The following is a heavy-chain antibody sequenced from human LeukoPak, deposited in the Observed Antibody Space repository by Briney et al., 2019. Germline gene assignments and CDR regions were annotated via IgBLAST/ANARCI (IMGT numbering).Heavy chain of an antibody. CDR2: INHSGST. D-gene: IGHD4-23*01. CDR1: GGSFSGYY. J-gene: IGHJ3*02. CDR3: ARGQDTVVTSRDAFDI. Sequence: SETLPLTCAVYGGSFSGYYWSWIRQPPGKGLEWIGEINHSGSTNYNPSLKSRVTISVDTSKNQFSLKLSSVTAADTAVYYCARGQDTVVTSRDAFDIWGQGTMVTVSS. V-gene: IGHV4-34*01.